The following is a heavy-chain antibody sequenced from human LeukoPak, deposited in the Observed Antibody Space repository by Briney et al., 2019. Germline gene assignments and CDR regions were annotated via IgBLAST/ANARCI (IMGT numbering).Heavy chain of an antibody. CDR2: MDYSGST. CDR3: ARLTPHYDSSGYLNYGMDV. D-gene: IGHD3-22*01. Sequence: SETLSLTCTVSGGSISSSSYYWGWIRQPPGKGLEWIGSMDYSGSTYCNPSLKSRVTVSVDTSRNQFALKLSSVTAADTAVYYCARLTPHYDSSGYLNYGMDVWGQGTTVTVSS. J-gene: IGHJ6*02. V-gene: IGHV4-39*01. CDR1: GGSISSSSYY.